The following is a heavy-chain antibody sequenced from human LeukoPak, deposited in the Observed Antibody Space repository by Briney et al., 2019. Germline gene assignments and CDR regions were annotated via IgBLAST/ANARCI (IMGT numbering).Heavy chain of an antibody. CDR3: ARGARGYCTNGVCYDYYFDY. J-gene: IGHJ4*02. D-gene: IGHD2-8*01. Sequence: ASVKVSCKASGYTFTSYYMHWVRQATGQGLEWMGWMNPNSGNTGYAQKFQGRVTMTRNTSISTAYMELSSLRSEDTAVYYCARGARGYCTNGVCYDYYFDYWGQGTLVTVSS. CDR2: MNPNSGNT. CDR1: GYTFTSYY. V-gene: IGHV1-8*02.